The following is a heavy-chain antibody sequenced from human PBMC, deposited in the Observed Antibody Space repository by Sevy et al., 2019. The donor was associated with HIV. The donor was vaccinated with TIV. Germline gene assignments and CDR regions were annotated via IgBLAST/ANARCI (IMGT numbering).Heavy chain of an antibody. CDR2: INPTSGGT. CDR3: VRVPAAAGTRGYFDY. V-gene: IGHV1-2*06. D-gene: IGHD6-13*01. J-gene: IGHJ4*02. CDR1: GYSFSGYN. Sequence: ASVKVSCKTSGYSFSGYNMHWVRQAPGQGLEWMGRINPTSGGTKFGEMFQARVTMTRDMSISTAYMELSSLRSDDTAVYYCVRVPAAAGTRGYFDYWGQGTLVTVSS.